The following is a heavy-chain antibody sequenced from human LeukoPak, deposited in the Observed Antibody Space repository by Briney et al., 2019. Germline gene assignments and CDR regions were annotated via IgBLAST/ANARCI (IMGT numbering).Heavy chain of an antibody. Sequence: GESLKISCKGSGYSFTNYWIGWVRQMPGKGLEWMGITYPGDSDPRYSPSFQGQVTISADKSISAAYLQWSSLKASDTAMYYCARGPVGSYYNFFDYWGQGTLVTVSS. CDR1: GYSFTNYW. J-gene: IGHJ4*02. CDR2: TYPGDSDP. D-gene: IGHD3-10*01. V-gene: IGHV5-51*01. CDR3: ARGPVGSYYNFFDY.